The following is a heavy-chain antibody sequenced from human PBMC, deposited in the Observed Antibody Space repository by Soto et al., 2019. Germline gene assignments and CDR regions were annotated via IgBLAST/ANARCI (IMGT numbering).Heavy chain of an antibody. CDR1: GFTFSSYG. D-gene: IGHD3-22*01. CDR3: GRDWYFYGCCGFFLGDFFYYYGMEV. V-gene: IGHV3-33*01. J-gene: IGHJ6*02. CDR2: IWYDGSNK. Sequence: HPGGSLRLSCAASGFTFSSYGMHWVRQAPGKGLEWVAVIWYDGSNKYYADSVKGRFTISRDNSKNTLYLQMNSLRAEDTAVYYCGRDWYFYGCCGFFLGDFFYYYGMEVWGQGTTVTVSS.